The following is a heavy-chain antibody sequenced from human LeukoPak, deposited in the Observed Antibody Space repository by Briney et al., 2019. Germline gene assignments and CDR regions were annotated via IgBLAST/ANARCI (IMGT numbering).Heavy chain of an antibody. CDR2: IYTSGST. V-gene: IGHV4-61*02. CDR1: GGSISSGSYY. Sequence: PSETLSLTCTVSGGSISSGSYYWSWIRQPAGKGLEWIGRIYTSGSTNYNPFLKSRVTISVDTSKNQFSLKLSSVTAADTAVYYCARAPVNIAAAHRDWFDPWGQGTLVTVSS. CDR3: ARAPVNIAAAHRDWFDP. J-gene: IGHJ5*02. D-gene: IGHD6-13*01.